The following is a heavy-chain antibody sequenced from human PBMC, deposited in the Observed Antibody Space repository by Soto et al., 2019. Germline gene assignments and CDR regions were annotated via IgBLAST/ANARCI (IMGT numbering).Heavy chain of an antibody. CDR3: ARQDYDILTGYYLPWFDP. J-gene: IGHJ5*02. V-gene: IGHV4-39*01. CDR1: GGSICNSSYY. CDR2: IYSTGST. Sequence: SETPSLTCTVSGGSICNSSYYWGWIRQPPGKGLEWIGSIYSTGSTYYNPSLQSRGTVSVDTSKNHFSLRLSSVTAADTAVYYCARQDYDILTGYYLPWFDPWGQGTLVTVSS. D-gene: IGHD3-9*01.